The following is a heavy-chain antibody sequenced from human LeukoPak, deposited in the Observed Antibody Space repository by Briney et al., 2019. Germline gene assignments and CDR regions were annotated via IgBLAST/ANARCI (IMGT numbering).Heavy chain of an antibody. J-gene: IGHJ4*02. CDR2: ISYDGSNK. CDR3: ASPASSGY. Sequence: GGSLRLSCAASGFTFSSYAKHWVRQAPGKGLEWVAVISYDGSNKYYADSVKGRFTISRDNSKNTLYLQMNSLRAEDTAVYYCASPASSGYWGQGTLVTVSP. V-gene: IGHV3-30*04. D-gene: IGHD1-26*01. CDR1: GFTFSSYA.